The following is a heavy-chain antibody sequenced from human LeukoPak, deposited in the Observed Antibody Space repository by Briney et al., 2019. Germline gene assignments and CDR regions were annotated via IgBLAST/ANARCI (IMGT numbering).Heavy chain of an antibody. CDR2: INHSGST. D-gene: IGHD3-9*01. CDR3: ARGHLTFDY. V-gene: IGHV4-34*01. J-gene: IGHJ4*02. CDR1: GGSISSYY. Sequence: SETLSLTCTVSGGSISSYYWSWIRQPPGKGLEWIGEINHSGSTNYNPSLKSRVTISVDTSKNQFSLKLSSVTAADTAVYYCARGHLTFDYWDQGTLVTVSS.